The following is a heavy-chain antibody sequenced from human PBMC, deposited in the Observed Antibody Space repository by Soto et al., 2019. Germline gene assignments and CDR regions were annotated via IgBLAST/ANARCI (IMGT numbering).Heavy chain of an antibody. Sequence: PGGSLRLSCAASGFTFSSYSMNWVRQAPGKGLEWVSSISSSSSYIYYADSVKGRFTVSRDNARNSLYLQMDSLRSEDTAIYYCARADYGGYYRTDVWGQATTVTVSS. CDR3: ARADYGGYYRTDV. J-gene: IGHJ6*02. CDR1: GFTFSSYS. CDR2: ISSSSSYI. D-gene: IGHD4-17*01. V-gene: IGHV3-21*06.